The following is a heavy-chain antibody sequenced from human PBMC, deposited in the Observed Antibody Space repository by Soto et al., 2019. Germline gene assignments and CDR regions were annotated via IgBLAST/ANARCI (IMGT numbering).Heavy chain of an antibody. Sequence: ASVKPSCKACGYSFTSYDINCVRQATRQGLEWMGWMNPNSGNTGYAQKFQGRVTMTRNTSISTAYMELSSPRSEDTAVYYCARGPLTKDSNYASSWFDPWAREPSSPSPQ. J-gene: IGHJ5*02. CDR1: GYSFTSYD. CDR2: MNPNSGNT. CDR3: ARGPLTKDSNYASSWFDP. D-gene: IGHD4-4*01. V-gene: IGHV1-8*01.